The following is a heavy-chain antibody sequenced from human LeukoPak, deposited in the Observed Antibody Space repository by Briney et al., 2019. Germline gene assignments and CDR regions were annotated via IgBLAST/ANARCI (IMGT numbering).Heavy chain of an antibody. CDR3: ARALAGTAELDV. CDR2: MNPNKGNT. Sequence: RASVKVSCKASGYTFTSYDIHWVRQATGQGLEWMGRMNPNKGNTGDAQKFQGRVTMTRDPSISTAYMELSSLRSEDTGVYFCARALAGTAELDVWGKGTTVTVSS. D-gene: IGHD1-1*01. V-gene: IGHV1-8*01. CDR1: GYTFTSYD. J-gene: IGHJ6*04.